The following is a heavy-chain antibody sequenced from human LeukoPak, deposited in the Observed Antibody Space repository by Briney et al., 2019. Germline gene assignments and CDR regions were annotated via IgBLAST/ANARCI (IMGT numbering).Heavy chain of an antibody. J-gene: IGHJ4*02. Sequence: GGSLRLSCVVSGFTFSDYAMSWVRQAPGKGLEWVSAISDGGSSTYYADAVKGRFTISRDNSKNTLHLQMNTLRAEDTAVYYCARRVVADFDYWGQGTLVTVSS. CDR1: GFTFSDYA. CDR3: ARRVVADFDY. V-gene: IGHV3-23*01. CDR2: ISDGGSST. D-gene: IGHD2-15*01.